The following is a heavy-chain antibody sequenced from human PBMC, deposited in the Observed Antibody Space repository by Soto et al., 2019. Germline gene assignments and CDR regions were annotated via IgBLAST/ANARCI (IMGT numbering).Heavy chain of an antibody. J-gene: IGHJ6*02. CDR1: GGTFSSYA. D-gene: IGHD3-22*01. CDR3: ARDKVGYYDSSGYYRVSVPPDYYYGMDV. V-gene: IGHV1-69*01. Sequence: QVKLVQSGAEVKKPESSVKVSCKASGGTFSSYAISWVRQAPGQGLEWMGGIIPIFGTANYAQKFQGRVTITADESTSTAYMELSSLRSEDTAVYYCARDKVGYYDSSGYYRVSVPPDYYYGMDVWGQGTTVTVSS. CDR2: IIPIFGTA.